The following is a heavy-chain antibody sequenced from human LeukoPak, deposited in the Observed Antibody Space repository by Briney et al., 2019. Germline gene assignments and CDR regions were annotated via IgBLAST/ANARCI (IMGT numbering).Heavy chain of an antibody. CDR3: ARGRQDVTMIVVVMTAVSYYLDV. D-gene: IGHD3-22*01. V-gene: IGHV4-34*01. CDR2: MNPSGST. CDR1: GGSFSGYY. J-gene: IGHJ6*03. Sequence: PSETLSLTCAVYGGSFSGYYWTWIRQTPEKGLEWIGEMNPSGSTNYNPSLKSRVTISVDTSKNQFSLELSSVTAADTAVYYCARGRQDVTMIVVVMTAVSYYLDVWGKGTTVTAS.